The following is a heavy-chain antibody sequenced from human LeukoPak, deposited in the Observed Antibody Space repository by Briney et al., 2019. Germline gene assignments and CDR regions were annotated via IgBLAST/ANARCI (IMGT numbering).Heavy chain of an antibody. CDR2: ISYDGSNK. CDR3: ASLASAEVVTPPDY. CDR1: GFTFSSYA. Sequence: GGSLRLSCAASGFTFSSYAMHWVRQALGKGLEWVAVISYDGSNKYYADSVKGRFTISRDNSKNTLYLQMNSLRAEDTAVYYCASLASAEVVTPPDYWGQGTLVTVSS. J-gene: IGHJ4*02. V-gene: IGHV3-30*04. D-gene: IGHD4-23*01.